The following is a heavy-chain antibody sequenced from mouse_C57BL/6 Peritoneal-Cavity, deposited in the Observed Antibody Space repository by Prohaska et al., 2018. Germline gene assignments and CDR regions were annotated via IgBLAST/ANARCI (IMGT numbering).Heavy chain of an antibody. J-gene: IGHJ1*03. V-gene: IGHV11-2*01. CDR1: GFIFSGFW. D-gene: IGHD2-1*01. CDR2: INSDVIAI. CDR3: MRYGNYWYFDV. Sequence: EVQLLETGGGLVQPGGSRGLSCEGSGFIFSGFWMSWVRQTPGKTLEWIGDINSDVIAINYAPSIKDRFTIFRDNDKSTLYLQMSNVRSEDTATYFCMRYGNYWYFDVWGTGTTVTVSS.